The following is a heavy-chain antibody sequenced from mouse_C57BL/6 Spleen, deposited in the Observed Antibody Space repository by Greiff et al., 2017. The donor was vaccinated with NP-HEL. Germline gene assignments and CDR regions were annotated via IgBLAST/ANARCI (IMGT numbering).Heavy chain of an antibody. D-gene: IGHD4-1*01. CDR3: ASNWDWYFDV. CDR1: GFTFSDYG. J-gene: IGHJ1*03. Sequence: EVKLVESGGGLVKPGGSLKLSCAASGFTFSDYGMHWVRQAPEKGLEWVAYISSGSSTIYYADTVKGRFTISRDNAQNTLFLQMTSLRSEDTAMYYCASNWDWYFDVWGTGTTVTVSS. V-gene: IGHV5-17*01. CDR2: ISSGSSTI.